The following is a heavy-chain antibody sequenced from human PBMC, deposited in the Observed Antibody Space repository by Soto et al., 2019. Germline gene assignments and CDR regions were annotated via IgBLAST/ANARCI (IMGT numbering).Heavy chain of an antibody. D-gene: IGHD3-10*01. CDR1: GFTFSDYY. V-gene: IGHV3-11*05. J-gene: IGHJ4*02. Sequence: QVQLVESGGGLVKPGGSLRLSCAASGFTFSDYYMSWIRQAPGKGLEWVSYISSSSSYTNYADSVKGRFTISRDNAKNSLYLQMNSLRAEDTAVYYCAREMVRGVGSDYWGQGTLVTVSS. CDR3: AREMVRGVGSDY. CDR2: ISSSSSYT.